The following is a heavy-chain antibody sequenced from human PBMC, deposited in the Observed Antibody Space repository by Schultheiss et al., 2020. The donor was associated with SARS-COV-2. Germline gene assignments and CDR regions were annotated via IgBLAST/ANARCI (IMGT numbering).Heavy chain of an antibody. CDR1: GFTFSSYW. V-gene: IGHV3-23*01. CDR2: ISGSGGST. D-gene: IGHD4-17*01. J-gene: IGHJ6*02. Sequence: GGSLRLSCAASGFTFSSYWMSWVRQAPGKGLEWVSAISGSGGSTYYADSVKGRFTISRDNSKNTLYLQMNSLRAEDTAVYYCARVDGDYPYYYYGMDVWGQGTTVTVSS. CDR3: ARVDGDYPYYYYGMDV.